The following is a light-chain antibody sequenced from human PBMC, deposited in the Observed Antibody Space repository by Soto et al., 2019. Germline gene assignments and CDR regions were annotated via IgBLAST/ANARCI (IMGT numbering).Light chain of an antibody. CDR2: GAS. CDR3: QQYASSMT. Sequence: EIVLTQSPGSLSLSLGERATLSCRASQSVDSAFFAWYQLKPGQPPRLLMYGASRRATGIPDRFSGSGSGTDFTLTISRLEPEDFAVYYCQQYASSMTFGQGTKVEI. J-gene: IGKJ1*01. CDR1: QSVDSAF. V-gene: IGKV3-20*01.